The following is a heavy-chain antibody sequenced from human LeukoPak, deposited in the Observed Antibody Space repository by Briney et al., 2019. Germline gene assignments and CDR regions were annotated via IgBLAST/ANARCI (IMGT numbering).Heavy chain of an antibody. CDR1: GGSVSSGSYY. CDR2: IYYSGST. Sequence: SETLSLTCTVSGGSVSSGSYYWSWIRQPPGKGLEWIGYIYYSGSTNYNPSLKSRVTISVDSSKNQFSLRLTSVTAADTAVYYCARRDYYDSSFDYWGQGTLVTVSS. V-gene: IGHV4-61*01. J-gene: IGHJ4*02. CDR3: ARRDYYDSSFDY. D-gene: IGHD3-22*01.